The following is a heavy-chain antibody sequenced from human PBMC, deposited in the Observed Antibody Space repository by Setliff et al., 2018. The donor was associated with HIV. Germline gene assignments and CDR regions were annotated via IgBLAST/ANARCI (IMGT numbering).Heavy chain of an antibody. CDR3: AREMGSTHQAFDI. CDR1: GFTFGSYG. D-gene: IGHD2-15*01. J-gene: IGHJ3*02. Sequence: PGGSLRLSCAASGFTFGSYGMHWVRQAPGKGLEWVAFIRYDGSNKYYADSVKGRFTISRDNSKNSLYLQMSSLRAEDTAVYYCAREMGSTHQAFDIWGQGTMVTVSS. CDR2: IRYDGSNK. V-gene: IGHV3-30*02.